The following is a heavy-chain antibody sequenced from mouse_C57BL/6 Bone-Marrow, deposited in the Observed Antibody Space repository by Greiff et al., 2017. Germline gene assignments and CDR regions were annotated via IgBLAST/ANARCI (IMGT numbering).Heavy chain of an antibody. CDR1: GYTFTDYY. J-gene: IGHJ2*01. D-gene: IGHD2-2*01. Sequence: VKLMESGPELVKPGASVKISCKASGYTFTDYYINWVKQRPGQGLEWIGWIFPGSGSTSYNEKFKGKAPLTVEQSSSTAYMLLSSLTSEDSAVYFCARLTVLLWLRRRGYYFDYWGQGTTLTVSS. CDR2: IFPGSGST. CDR3: ARLTVLLWLRRRGYYFDY. V-gene: IGHV1-75*01.